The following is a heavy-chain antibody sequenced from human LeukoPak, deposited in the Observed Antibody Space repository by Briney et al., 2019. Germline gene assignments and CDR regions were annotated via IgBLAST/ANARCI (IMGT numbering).Heavy chain of an antibody. D-gene: IGHD6-13*01. Sequence: GGSLRLSCVVSGLTFSRYWMSWVRQAPGKGLEWVANIKQDGSEKYYVDSVEGRFTISRDNAKNSLYLQMNSLRDEDTALYYCARDDIRLEAAGNNWFDPWGQGTLVTVSS. V-gene: IGHV3-7*01. CDR3: ARDDIRLEAAGNNWFDP. CDR1: GLTFSRYW. CDR2: IKQDGSEK. J-gene: IGHJ5*02.